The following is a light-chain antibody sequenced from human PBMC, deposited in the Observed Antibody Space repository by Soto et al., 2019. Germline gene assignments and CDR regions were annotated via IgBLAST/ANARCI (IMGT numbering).Light chain of an antibody. CDR1: SRDVGGYNY. Sequence: SALTQPASVSGSPGQSITISCTGTSRDVGGYNYVSWYQQHPGKAPKLMIYEVSNRPSGVSDRFSGSRSGNTASLTISGLQAEDESDYYCISYTSRSTWVFGRGTKVTV. J-gene: IGLJ3*02. CDR3: ISYTSRSTWV. CDR2: EVS. V-gene: IGLV2-14*01.